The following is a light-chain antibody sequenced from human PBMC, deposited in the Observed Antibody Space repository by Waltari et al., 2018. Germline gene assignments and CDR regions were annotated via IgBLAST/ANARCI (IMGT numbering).Light chain of an antibody. CDR3: QQYYSYPWT. Sequence: AIRMTQSPSSLSASTGDRVTITCRASQGISSYLAWYQQKPGKAPKPLINVEATLQSGVPSRFAGSGSGTDFTLTISCLQSEDFATYYCQQYYSYPWTFGQGTKVEIK. CDR1: QGISSY. J-gene: IGKJ1*01. V-gene: IGKV1-8*01. CDR2: VEA.